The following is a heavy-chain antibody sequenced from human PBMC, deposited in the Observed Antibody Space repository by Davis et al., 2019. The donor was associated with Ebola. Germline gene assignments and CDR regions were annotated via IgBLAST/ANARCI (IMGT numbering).Heavy chain of an antibody. V-gene: IGHV3-9*01. CDR3: VRQGRDLDI. CDR2: ISWNSGSI. Sequence: SLKISCAASGFTFDDYAMHWVRQAPGKGLEWVSGISWNSGSIGYADSVKGRFTISRDNAKNSLYLQMSSLRPEDTAVYYCVRQGRDLDIWGQGTMVTVSS. CDR1: GFTFDDYA. J-gene: IGHJ3*02.